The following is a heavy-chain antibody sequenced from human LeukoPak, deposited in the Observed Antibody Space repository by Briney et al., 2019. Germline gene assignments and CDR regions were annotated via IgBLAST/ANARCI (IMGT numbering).Heavy chain of an antibody. CDR2: IYYSGST. Sequence: SETLSLTCTVSGGSISSYYRSWIRQPPGKGLEWIGYIYYSGSTNYNPSLKSRVTISVDTSKNQFSLKLSSVTAADTAVYYCAGYHYYDSRGPFDYWGQGTLVTVSS. J-gene: IGHJ4*02. CDR1: GGSISSYY. V-gene: IGHV4-59*08. CDR3: AGYHYYDSRGPFDY. D-gene: IGHD3-22*01.